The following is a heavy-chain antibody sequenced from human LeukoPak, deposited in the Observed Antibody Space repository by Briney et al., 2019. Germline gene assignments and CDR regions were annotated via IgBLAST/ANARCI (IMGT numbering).Heavy chain of an antibody. V-gene: IGHV4-34*01. D-gene: IGHD3-22*01. J-gene: IGHJ3*02. CDR3: ARGITMIVVVTRSHDAFDI. Sequence: SETLSLTCAVYGGSFSNYYWSWIRQPPGKGLEWIGEINHSGSTNYNPSLKSRVTISVDTSKNQFSLNLSSVTAADTAVYYCARGITMIVVVTRSHDAFDIWGQGTMVTVSS. CDR1: GGSFSNYY. CDR2: INHSGST.